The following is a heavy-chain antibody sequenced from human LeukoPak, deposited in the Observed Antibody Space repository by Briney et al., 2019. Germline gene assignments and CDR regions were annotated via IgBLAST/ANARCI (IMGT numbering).Heavy chain of an antibody. J-gene: IGHJ4*02. Sequence: GASVKVSCTASGYTFTSYAMHWVRQAPGQRLEWMGWINAGNGDTKYSQKFQGRVTITRDTSASTAYMELSSLRSEDTAVYYCARGDYYGSGPPAGYWGQGTLVTVSS. CDR3: ARGDYYGSGPPAGY. CDR2: INAGNGDT. CDR1: GYTFTSYA. D-gene: IGHD3-10*01. V-gene: IGHV1-3*01.